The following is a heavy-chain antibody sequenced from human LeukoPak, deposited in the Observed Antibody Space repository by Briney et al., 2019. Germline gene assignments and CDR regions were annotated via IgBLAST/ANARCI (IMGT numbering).Heavy chain of an antibody. Sequence: GRSLRLSCAASGFTFSNYGMHWVRQAPGKGLEWVAVIWDDGSNEYYADSVKGRFTIFRDNRRNTLYLQMNSLRAEDTAVYSCARDHSGTQDYWGQGTMVTVSS. CDR3: ARDHSGTQDY. J-gene: IGHJ4*02. CDR1: GFTFSNYG. CDR2: IWDDGSNE. D-gene: IGHD1-1*01. V-gene: IGHV3-33*01.